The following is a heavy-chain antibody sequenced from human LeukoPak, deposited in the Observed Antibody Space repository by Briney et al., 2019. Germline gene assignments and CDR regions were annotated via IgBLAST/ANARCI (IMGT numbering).Heavy chain of an antibody. CDR1: GFTFSNAW. V-gene: IGHV3-23*01. CDR3: AKNLGDYYYYHGMDV. J-gene: IGHJ6*02. CDR2: ISGSGGNT. D-gene: IGHD4-17*01. Sequence: GGSLRLSCAASGFTFSNAWMNWVRQAPGKGLEWVSAISGSGGNTYYADSVKGRFTISRDNSKNTLFLQMNSLRAEDTAVYYCAKNLGDYYYYHGMDVWGQGTTVTVSS.